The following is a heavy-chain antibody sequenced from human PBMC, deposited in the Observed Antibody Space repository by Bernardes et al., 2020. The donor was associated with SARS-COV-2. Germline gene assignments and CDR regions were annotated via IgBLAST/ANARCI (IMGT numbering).Heavy chain of an antibody. V-gene: IGHV1-2*06. CDR2: MNPNTGYT. D-gene: IGHD1-7*01. J-gene: IGHJ4*02. CDR1: GYTFTGFQ. CDR3: ARERPDITGTPRD. Sequence: ASVKVSCKASGYTFTGFQMHWVRQAPGQGLEWMGRMNPNTGYTKYAQKFQGRVTMTRDTSISTVYMELSRLRSDDTAVYYCARERPDITGTPRDWGQGTLVTVSS.